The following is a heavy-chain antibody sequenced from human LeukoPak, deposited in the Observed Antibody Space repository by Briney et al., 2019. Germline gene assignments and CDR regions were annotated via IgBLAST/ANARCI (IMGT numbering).Heavy chain of an antibody. J-gene: IGHJ4*02. CDR3: TRGSYDVLTGYSTLGEY. Sequence: SETLSLTCNVSGGSISSSPYYWGGLRQPPGKGLEWIGNIYCSGNTYYNPSLESRLTISVDTSQGQFSLRLSYVTGADTGLYYCTRGSYDVLTGYSTLGEYWGQGALVTVSS. CDR1: GGSISSSPYY. V-gene: IGHV4-39*01. D-gene: IGHD3-9*01. CDR2: IYCSGNT.